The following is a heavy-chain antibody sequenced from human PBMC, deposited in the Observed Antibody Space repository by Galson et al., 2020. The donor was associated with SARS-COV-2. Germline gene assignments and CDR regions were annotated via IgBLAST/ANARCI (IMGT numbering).Heavy chain of an antibody. V-gene: IGHV4-34*01. J-gene: IGHJ6*03. Sequence: SETLSLTCAVYGGSFSDYSWTWVRQPPGKGLEWIGEISHSGSTNYSPSLKSRVFMSVDTSKNQFSLKLSSVTAADTAVYYCARGGSRPIMAFDYYYVYMDVWGKGTTVTVSS. CDR2: ISHSGST. CDR3: ARGGSRPIMAFDYYYVYMDV. CDR1: GGSFSDYS. D-gene: IGHD3-10*01.